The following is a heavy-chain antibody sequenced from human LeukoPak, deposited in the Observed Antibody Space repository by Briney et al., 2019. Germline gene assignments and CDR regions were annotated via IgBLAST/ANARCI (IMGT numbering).Heavy chain of an antibody. J-gene: IGHJ4*02. D-gene: IGHD3-10*01. CDR3: ARQYGSGSYYNVLRLDY. CDR1: GGSISSYY. Sequence: SETLSLTCTVSGGSISSYYWSWIRQPPGKGLEWIGYIYYSGSIYYNPSLKSRVTMSVDTSKNQFSLKLSSVTAADTAVYYCARQYGSGSYYNVLRLDYWGQGTLVTVSS. CDR2: IYYSGSI. V-gene: IGHV4-59*08.